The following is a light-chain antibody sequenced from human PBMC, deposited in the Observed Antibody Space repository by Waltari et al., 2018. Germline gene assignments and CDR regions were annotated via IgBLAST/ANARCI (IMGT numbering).Light chain of an antibody. CDR2: DNN. CDR1: SSNIGNYY. Sequence: QSVLTQPPSASAAPGQKVTISCSGSSSNIGNYYVSWYHHLPGAAPKLLIYDNNKRPSGIPDRFSASKSGTSATLDITGLQIGDEADYYCATWDNTLRDVVFGGGTKLTVL. CDR3: ATWDNTLRDVV. J-gene: IGLJ2*01. V-gene: IGLV1-51*01.